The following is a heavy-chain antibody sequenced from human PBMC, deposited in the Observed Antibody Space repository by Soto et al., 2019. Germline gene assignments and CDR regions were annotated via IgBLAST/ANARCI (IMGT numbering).Heavy chain of an antibody. CDR2: ISGSGGNT. V-gene: IGHV3-23*01. J-gene: IGHJ3*02. CDR1: GFTFSIYA. CDR3: AKDAYVSSWFLDAFDI. D-gene: IGHD6-13*01. Sequence: EVQLLESGGGLVQPGGSLRLSCAASGFTFSIYAMSFVRQTPGEGLGGVSGISGSGGNTYYAESLKGRFTISSNNSRNTVYLQMNRLRVDETAVYYCAKDAYVSSWFLDAFDIWGQGKMVTVSS.